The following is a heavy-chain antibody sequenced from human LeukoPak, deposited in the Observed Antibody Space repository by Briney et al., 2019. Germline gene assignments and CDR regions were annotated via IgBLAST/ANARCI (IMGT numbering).Heavy chain of an antibody. CDR3: ARKVAVAGSPLDY. CDR2: IYTSGST. D-gene: IGHD6-19*01. J-gene: IGHJ4*02. Sequence: TLSLTCTVSGGFISSCRYHWSWIRQPAGKGLGWIGRIYTSGSTNYNPSLKSRVTISVDTSKNQFSLKLSSVTAADTAVYYCARKVAVAGSPLDYWGQGTLVTVSS. CDR1: GGFISSCRYH. V-gene: IGHV4-61*02.